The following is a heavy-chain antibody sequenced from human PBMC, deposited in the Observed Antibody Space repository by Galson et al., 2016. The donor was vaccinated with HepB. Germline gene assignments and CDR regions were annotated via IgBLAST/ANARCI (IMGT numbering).Heavy chain of an antibody. V-gene: IGHV3-48*04. J-gene: IGHJ4*02. CDR3: VRRRDVYGSGSYVF. CDR2: ISISSTTI. D-gene: IGHD3-10*01. Sequence: SLRLSCAASGFNLNHYSMNWVRQSPGKGLEWLSLISISSTTIDYADSVKGRFIVSRDNAKQSLHLQMNSLKAEDTAHYYCVRRRDVYGSGSYVFWGQGILVSVSS. CDR1: GFNLNHYS.